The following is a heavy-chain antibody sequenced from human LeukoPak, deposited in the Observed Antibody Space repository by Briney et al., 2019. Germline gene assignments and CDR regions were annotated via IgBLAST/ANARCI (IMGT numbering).Heavy chain of an antibody. CDR2: IKSKTDGGTT. CDR3: TTDIVVVPAATFAFDI. J-gene: IGHJ3*02. CDR1: GFTFSNAW. V-gene: IGHV3-15*01. Sequence: GGSLRLSCAASGFTFSNAWMSWVRRAPGKGLEWVGRIKSKTDGGTTDYAAPVKGRFTISRDDSKNTLYLQMNSLKTEDTAVYYCTTDIVVVPAATFAFDIWGQGTMVTVSS. D-gene: IGHD2-2*01.